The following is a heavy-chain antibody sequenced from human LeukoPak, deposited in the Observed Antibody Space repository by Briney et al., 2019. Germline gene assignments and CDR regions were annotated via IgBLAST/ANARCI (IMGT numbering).Heavy chain of an antibody. J-gene: IGHJ6*03. CDR2: INSDGSST. D-gene: IGHD3-10*01. CDR3: AGRYYYYMDV. CDR1: GFTFSSYW. Sequence: PGRSLRLSCAASGFTFSSYWMHWVRHAPGKGPMWVSRINSDGSSTAYADSVEGRFTISRDNAKNTLYLQMNSLRAEDTAVYYCAGRYYYYMDVWGKGTTVTVSS. V-gene: IGHV3-74*01.